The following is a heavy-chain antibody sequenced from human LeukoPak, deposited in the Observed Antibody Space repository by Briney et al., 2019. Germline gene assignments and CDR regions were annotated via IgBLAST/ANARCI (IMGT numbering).Heavy chain of an antibody. J-gene: IGHJ4*02. V-gene: IGHV5-51*01. CDR3: ARQHSSGRDY. CDR2: IYPGDSDT. Sequence: LGESLKISLRGAGYSVTSYWIGWGRQMPGKGLEWMGIIYPGDSDTRYSPSFQGQVTISADKSISTAYLQWSSLKASDTAMYYCARQHSSGRDYWGQGTLVTVSS. CDR1: GYSVTSYW. D-gene: IGHD6-19*01.